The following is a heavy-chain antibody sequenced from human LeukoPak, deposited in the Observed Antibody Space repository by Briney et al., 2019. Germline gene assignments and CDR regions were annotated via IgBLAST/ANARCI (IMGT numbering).Heavy chain of an antibody. Sequence: ASVKVSCKASGYTFTSYYMHWGRQAPRQGLEWMGIINPSGGSTSYAQKFQGRVTMTRDMSTSTVYMELSSLRSEDTAVYYCAREAYSSDWYGGNWFDPWGQGTLVTVSS. D-gene: IGHD6-19*01. CDR3: AREAYSSDWYGGNWFDP. V-gene: IGHV1-46*01. CDR2: INPSGGST. J-gene: IGHJ5*02. CDR1: GYTFTSYY.